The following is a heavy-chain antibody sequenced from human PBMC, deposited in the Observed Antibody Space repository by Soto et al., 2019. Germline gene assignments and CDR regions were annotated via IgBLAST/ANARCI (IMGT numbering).Heavy chain of an antibody. V-gene: IGHV3-30*18. CDR2: VSYDGSTK. CDR3: AKDLRKQNVTTTI. J-gene: IGHJ3*02. D-gene: IGHD4-17*01. Sequence: QVQLVESGGGVVQPGRSLRLSCAASGFTFSSYGMHWVRQAPGKGLERVAVVSYDGSTKYYADSVKGRVTISRDNSKNPLYLQMNSRRAEDTAVYYCAKDLRKQNVTTTIWGQGTMVTVSS. CDR1: GFTFSSYG.